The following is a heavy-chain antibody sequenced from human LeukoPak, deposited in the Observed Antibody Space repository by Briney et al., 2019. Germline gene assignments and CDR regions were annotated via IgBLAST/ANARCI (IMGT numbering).Heavy chain of an antibody. D-gene: IGHD3-10*01. CDR3: ARDLSPVVRASPMGY. V-gene: IGHV3-48*02. Sequence: GGSLRLSCAASGFTFSSYSMNWVRQAPGKGLEWVSYISGSSSTIYYSDSVKGRFTISRDNAKNSLYLQMNSLKDEDTAVYYCARDLSPVVRASPMGYWGQGTLVTVSS. CDR1: GFTFSSYS. CDR2: ISGSSSTI. J-gene: IGHJ4*02.